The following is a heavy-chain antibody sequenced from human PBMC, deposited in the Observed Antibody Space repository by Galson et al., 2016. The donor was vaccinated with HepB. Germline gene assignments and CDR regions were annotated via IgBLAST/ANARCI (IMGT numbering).Heavy chain of an antibody. D-gene: IGHD2-15*01. V-gene: IGHV1-24*01. CDR1: GYTLTELS. CDR3: AVVMVDFELDAFDF. J-gene: IGHJ3*01. CDR2: FDPEDGER. Sequence: SVKVSCKVSGYTLTELSMHWVRQAPGKGLEWMRGFDPEDGERRYAEKFQGRVTMTEDTSTDTAYMDLSSLRSEDTAVYYCAVVMVDFELDAFDFWGQGTMVTVSS.